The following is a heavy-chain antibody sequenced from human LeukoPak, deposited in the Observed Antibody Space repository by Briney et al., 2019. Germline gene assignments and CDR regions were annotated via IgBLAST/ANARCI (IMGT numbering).Heavy chain of an antibody. CDR3: SRYNRACY. J-gene: IGHJ4*02. CDR1: GHTFTSYC. V-gene: IGHV1-18*01. CDR2: ITDYNGNT. D-gene: IGHD1-14*01. Sequence: AAVKVFCKASGHTFTSYCIRWAPHARGQGLEWMGWITDYNGNTNYAQKLQDRLTMPTHTSTSTPYMALRRLRSAAPALYYCSRYNRACYSGQGTPVTVSS.